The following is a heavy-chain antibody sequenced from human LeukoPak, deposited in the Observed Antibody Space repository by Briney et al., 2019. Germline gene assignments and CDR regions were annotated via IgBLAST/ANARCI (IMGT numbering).Heavy chain of an antibody. J-gene: IGHJ4*02. D-gene: IGHD3-16*01. CDR3: ARDVGRSYDLDY. Sequence: VPSLKVSCEASGFAFSGYGIGGGCQAPQQGGEGMGWISAYNGNTDYAQSLQGRVTMTIGTSTSTVYMELRSLRSDDTAVYYCARDVGRSYDLDYWGQGTLVTVSS. CDR2: ISAYNGNT. CDR1: GFAFSGYG. V-gene: IGHV1-18*01.